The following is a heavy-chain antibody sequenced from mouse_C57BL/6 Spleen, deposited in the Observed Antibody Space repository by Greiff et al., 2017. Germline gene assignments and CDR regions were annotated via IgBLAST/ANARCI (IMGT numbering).Heavy chain of an antibody. CDR2: IRNKANGYTT. CDR3: ARLYGNYVWYFDV. CDR1: GFTFTDYY. J-gene: IGHJ1*03. V-gene: IGHV7-3*01. Sequence: EVKLVESGGGLVQPGGSLSLSCAASGFTFTDYYMSWVRQPPGQALEWLGFIRNKANGYTTEYSASVKGRFTISRDNSQSLLYLQMNALRAEYSATYYCARLYGNYVWYFDVWGTGTTVTVSS. D-gene: IGHD2-1*01.